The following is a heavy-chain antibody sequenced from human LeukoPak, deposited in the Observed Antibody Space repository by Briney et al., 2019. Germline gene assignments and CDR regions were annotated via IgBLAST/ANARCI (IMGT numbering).Heavy chain of an antibody. D-gene: IGHD2-15*01. Sequence: PGGSLRLSCAASGFTFSSYAMSWVRQAPGKGLEWVGNIKQDGSEKYYVDSVMGRFTISRDNAKNSLYLQMNSLRAEDTALYYCAKDERGYCSGSCCGFDSWRWGPLATVSS. V-gene: IGHV3-7*03. J-gene: IGHJ5*01. CDR2: IKQDGSEK. CDR1: GFTFSSYA. CDR3: AKDERGYCSGSCCGFDS.